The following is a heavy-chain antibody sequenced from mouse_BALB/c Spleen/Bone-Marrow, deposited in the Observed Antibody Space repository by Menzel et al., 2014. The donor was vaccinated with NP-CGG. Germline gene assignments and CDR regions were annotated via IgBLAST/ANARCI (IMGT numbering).Heavy chain of an antibody. J-gene: IGHJ4*01. V-gene: IGHV2-2*02. Sequence: QVHVKQSGPGLVQPSQSLSITCTVSGFSLTSYGVHWVRQSPGKGLEWLGVIWSGGSTDYNAAFISRLSISKDNSKSQVFLKMNSLQANATAIYYCARKGDGYAMDYWGQGTSVTVSS. CDR1: GFSLTSYG. D-gene: IGHD2-3*01. CDR3: ARKGDGYAMDY. CDR2: IWSGGST.